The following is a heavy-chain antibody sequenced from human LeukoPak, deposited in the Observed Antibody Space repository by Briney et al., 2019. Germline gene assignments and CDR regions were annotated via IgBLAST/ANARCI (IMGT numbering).Heavy chain of an antibody. Sequence: SETLSLTCAVYGGSFSGYYWSWIRQPPGKGLEWIGEINHSGSTNYNPSLKSRVTISVDTSKNQFSLKLSSVTAADTAVYYCARAPPLWRSYRYWGQGTLVTVSS. CDR1: GGSFSGYY. V-gene: IGHV4-34*01. J-gene: IGHJ4*02. CDR2: INHSGST. D-gene: IGHD1-26*01. CDR3: ARAPPLWRSYRY.